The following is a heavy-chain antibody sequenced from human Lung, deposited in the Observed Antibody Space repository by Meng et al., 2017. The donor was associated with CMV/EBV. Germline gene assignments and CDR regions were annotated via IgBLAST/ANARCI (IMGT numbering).Heavy chain of an antibody. CDR2: INTNTGNP. D-gene: IGHD5-24*01. CDR3: ARDSPLDGYSLLDY. CDR1: GYTFNDYY. V-gene: IGHV7-4-1*02. Sequence: QGLLVPLGAEVKNPGASGKVSCKASGYTFNDYYVHWVRQAPGQGLEWVGWINTNTGNPTYAQGFTGRFVFSLDTSVSTAYLQISSLKAEDTAVYYCARDSPLDGYSLLDYWGQGTLVTVSS. J-gene: IGHJ4*02.